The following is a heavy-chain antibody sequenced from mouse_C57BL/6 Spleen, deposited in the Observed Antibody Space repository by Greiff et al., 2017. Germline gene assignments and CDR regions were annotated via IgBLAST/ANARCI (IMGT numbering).Heavy chain of an antibody. Sequence: VKLQESGPGLVQPSQSLSITCTVSGFSLTSYGVHWVRQSPGKGLEWLGVIWSGGSTDYNAAFISRLSISKDNSKSQVFFKMNSLQADDTAIYYCARNSNYRYYAMDYWGQGTSVTVSS. J-gene: IGHJ4*01. D-gene: IGHD2-5*01. CDR1: GFSLTSYG. CDR2: IWSGGST. CDR3: ARNSNYRYYAMDY. V-gene: IGHV2-2*01.